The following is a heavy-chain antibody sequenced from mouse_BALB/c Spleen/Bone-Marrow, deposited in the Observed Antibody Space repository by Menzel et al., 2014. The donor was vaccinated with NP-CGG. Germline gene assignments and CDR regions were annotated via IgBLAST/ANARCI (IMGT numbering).Heavy chain of an antibody. D-gene: IGHD2-14*01. CDR1: GFTFSSYI. Sequence: EVKLMESGGGLVQPGGSLKLSCAASGFTFSSYIMSWVRQTPEKRLEWVAYISNGGDNTYYPDTVKGRFIISRDNAKNTLCLQMSSLRSEDTAMYYCVRQRYDGYYFDYWGQGTTLTVSS. V-gene: IGHV5-12-2*01. CDR3: VRQRYDGYYFDY. J-gene: IGHJ2*01. CDR2: ISNGGDNT.